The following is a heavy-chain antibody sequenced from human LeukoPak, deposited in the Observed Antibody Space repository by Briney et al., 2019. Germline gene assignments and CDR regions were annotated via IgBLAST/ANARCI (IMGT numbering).Heavy chain of an antibody. Sequence: RASVKVSCKASGGTFSSYAISWVRQAPGQGLEWMGGITPIFGTANYAQKFQDRVTITADESTSTAYMELSNLRSEDTAVYYCARRGDGYNLYWFDPWGQGTLVTVSS. V-gene: IGHV1-69*13. J-gene: IGHJ5*02. CDR3: ARRGDGYNLYWFDP. CDR1: GGTFSSYA. CDR2: ITPIFGTA. D-gene: IGHD5-24*01.